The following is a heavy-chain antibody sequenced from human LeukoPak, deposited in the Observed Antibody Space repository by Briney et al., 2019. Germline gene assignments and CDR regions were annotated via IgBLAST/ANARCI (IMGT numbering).Heavy chain of an antibody. Sequence: SETLSLTCTVSGGSISSHYWSWIRQPPGKGLEWIGYIYYSGSTNYNPSLKSRVTISVDTSKNQFSLKLSSVTAADTAVYYCARSQGGSSWYPGDYWGQGTLVTVSS. CDR3: ARSQGGSSWYPGDY. D-gene: IGHD6-13*01. J-gene: IGHJ4*02. CDR1: GGSISSHY. CDR2: IYYSGST. V-gene: IGHV4-59*11.